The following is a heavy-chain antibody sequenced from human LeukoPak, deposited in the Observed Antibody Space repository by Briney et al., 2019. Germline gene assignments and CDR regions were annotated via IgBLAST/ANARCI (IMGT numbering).Heavy chain of an antibody. CDR2: IHPSGST. J-gene: IGHJ4*02. CDR1: GGSFSGYY. Sequence: SETLSLTCAVYGGSFSGYYCTWIRQAPGKGLEWIGEIHPSGSTNYNPSLMSRVSLSLDTSKNQFSLRLSSVTAADTAVYFCARGLDTYKSGVDWGQGTLVTVPS. CDR3: ARGLDTYKSGVD. V-gene: IGHV4-34*01. D-gene: IGHD1-26*01.